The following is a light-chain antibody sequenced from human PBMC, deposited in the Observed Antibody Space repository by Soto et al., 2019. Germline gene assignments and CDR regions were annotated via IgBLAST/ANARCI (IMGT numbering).Light chain of an antibody. J-gene: IGLJ3*02. Sequence: QSVLTQPASVSGSPGQSITISCTGTSGDVFAYNYVSWYQQYPGKAPKLMIYEVNNRPSGVSYRFSGSKSGNTASLTISGLQAEDEADDYCSSYTDRSTNTWVFGGGTKLTVL. CDR1: SGDVFAYNY. CDR3: SSYTDRSTNTWV. V-gene: IGLV2-14*01. CDR2: EVN.